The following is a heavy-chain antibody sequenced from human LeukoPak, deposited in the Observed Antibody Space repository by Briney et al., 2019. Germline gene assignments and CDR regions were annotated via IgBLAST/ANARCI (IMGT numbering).Heavy chain of an antibody. J-gene: IGHJ4*02. CDR3: AKDRCSGGSCYSPANY. CDR1: GFTVSTNY. Sequence: PGESLRLSCSASGFTVSTNYMTWIRQAPGKGLEWVSGISVSGGTTYYADSVKGRFTISRDNSKNTLYLQMNSLRAEDTAVYYCAKDRCSGGSCYSPANYWGQGTLVTVSS. D-gene: IGHD2-15*01. V-gene: IGHV3-23*01. CDR2: ISVSGGTT.